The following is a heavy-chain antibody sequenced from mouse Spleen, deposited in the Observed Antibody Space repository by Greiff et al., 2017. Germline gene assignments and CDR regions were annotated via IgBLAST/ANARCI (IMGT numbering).Heavy chain of an antibody. D-gene: IGHD2-10*02. J-gene: IGHJ2*01. Sequence: EVQRVESGPGLVKPSQSLSLTCSVTGYSITSGYYWNWIRQFPGNKLEWMGYISYDGSNNYNPSLKNRISITRDTSKNQFFLKLNSVTTEDTATYYCAREEYGNYVDYWGQGTTLTVSS. CDR1: GYSITSGYY. CDR2: ISYDGSN. V-gene: IGHV3-6*01. CDR3: AREEYGNYVDY.